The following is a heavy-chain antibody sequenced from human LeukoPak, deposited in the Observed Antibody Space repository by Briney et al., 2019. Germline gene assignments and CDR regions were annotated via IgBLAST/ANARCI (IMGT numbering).Heavy chain of an antibody. CDR3: ARVRYYYDNSALYY. Sequence: SETLSLTCAVYRGSFNGYYWSWIRQPPGKGPEWIGEVNHNGNANYNPSLKSRVAISVDTSKAQFSLKLSSVTAADTAIYYCARVRYYYDNSALYYWGQGTLVSVSA. V-gene: IGHV4-34*01. CDR1: RGSFNGYY. J-gene: IGHJ4*02. D-gene: IGHD3-22*01. CDR2: VNHNGNA.